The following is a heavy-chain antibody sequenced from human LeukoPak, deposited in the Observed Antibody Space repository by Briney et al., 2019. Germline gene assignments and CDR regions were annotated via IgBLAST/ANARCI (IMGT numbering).Heavy chain of an antibody. CDR1: GYSFTSYW. Sequence: PGESLKISCKGSGYSFTSYWIGWVRQLPGKGLEWMGIIYPGDSDTRYSPSFQGQVTISADKSITTAYLQWGSLEASGTAVYYCARRQAYCSGGTCCYYFDYWGQGTLVTVSS. V-gene: IGHV5-51*01. J-gene: IGHJ4*02. D-gene: IGHD2-15*01. CDR2: IYPGDSDT. CDR3: ARRQAYCSGGTCCYYFDY.